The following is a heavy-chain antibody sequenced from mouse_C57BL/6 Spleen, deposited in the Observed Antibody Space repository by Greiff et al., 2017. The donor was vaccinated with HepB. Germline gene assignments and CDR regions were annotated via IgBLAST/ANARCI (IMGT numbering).Heavy chain of an antibody. CDR2: ISSGGDYI. CDR1: GFTFSSYA. J-gene: IGHJ1*03. D-gene: IGHD4-1*01. Sequence: EVKLVESGEGLVKPGGSLKLSCAASGFTFSSYAMSWVRQTPEKRLEWVAYISSGGDYIYYADTVKGRFTISRDNARNTLYLQMSRLKSDDTAMYYCTRCWDGYFDVWGTGTTVTVSS. V-gene: IGHV5-9-1*02. CDR3: TRCWDGYFDV.